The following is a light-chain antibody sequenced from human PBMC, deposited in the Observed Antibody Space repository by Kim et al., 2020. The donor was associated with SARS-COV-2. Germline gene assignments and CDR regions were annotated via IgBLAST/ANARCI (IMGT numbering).Light chain of an antibody. V-gene: IGLV1-40*01. Sequence: QRVTISSTGSSSNIGAGYDVHWYQQLPGTAPKLLIYVNTNRPSGVPDRFSGSKSGTSASLAITGLQAEDEADYYCQSFDSSLSGVVFGGGTQLTVL. J-gene: IGLJ2*01. CDR3: QSFDSSLSGVV. CDR2: VNT. CDR1: SSNIGAGYD.